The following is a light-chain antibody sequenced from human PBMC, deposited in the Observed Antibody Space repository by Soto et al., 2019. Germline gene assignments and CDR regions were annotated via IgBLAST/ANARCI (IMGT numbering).Light chain of an antibody. CDR1: QNIGPW. J-gene: IGKJ4*01. Sequence: DIQMSQSPSTLSASVGDRVTITCRASQNIGPWLAWYQQKPGKAPKSLIYQASSLEVGVPSRFSGSGSGTEFTLTISSLQPDDFATYYGQHYDAYPLTFGGGTKVDI. CDR2: QAS. V-gene: IGKV1-5*03. CDR3: QHYDAYPLT.